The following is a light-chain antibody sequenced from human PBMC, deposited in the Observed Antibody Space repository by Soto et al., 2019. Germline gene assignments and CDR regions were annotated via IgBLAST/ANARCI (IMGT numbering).Light chain of an antibody. Sequence: EIVLTQSPATLSLSPGESATLSCRASQSISHFLAWYQQKPGQAPRLLIYDTSSRATGIPGRYSGSGSGTDLPLTSGSLGLVECAGYWCQHRTAWPIVGGGTRV. CDR1: QSISHF. CDR2: DTS. CDR3: QHRTAWPI. J-gene: IGKJ4*01. V-gene: IGKV3-11*01.